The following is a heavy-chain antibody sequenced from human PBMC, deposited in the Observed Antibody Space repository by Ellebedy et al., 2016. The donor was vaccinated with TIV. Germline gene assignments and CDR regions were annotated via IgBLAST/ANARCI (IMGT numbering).Heavy chain of an antibody. D-gene: IGHD5-12*01. CDR3: ARVGWGYSGGEEY. CDR2: ISVYNGDT. Sequence: ASVKVSCKASGYPFTKYYFHWIRQAPGHGLEWMGWISVYNGDTKYAQKVQGRVTMTTDTSTATAYMELRSLKSDDTAVYYCARVGWGYSGGEEYWGQGALVIVSS. V-gene: IGHV1-18*04. CDR1: GYPFTKYY. J-gene: IGHJ4*02.